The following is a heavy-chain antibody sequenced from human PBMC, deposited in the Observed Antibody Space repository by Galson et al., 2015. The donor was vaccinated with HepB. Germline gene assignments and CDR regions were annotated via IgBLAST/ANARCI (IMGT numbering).Heavy chain of an antibody. CDR3: AKDTLTGYYSFLDY. CDR2: ISYDGSDK. CDR1: GFTFSSYG. V-gene: IGHV3-30*18. J-gene: IGHJ4*02. Sequence: SLRLSCAASGFTFSSYGMHWVRQAPGKGLDWVAVISYDGSDKYYADSVKGRFTISRDNSKNTLYLQMNSLRAEDTALYYCAKDTLTGYYSFLDYWGQGTLVTVSS. D-gene: IGHD3-9*01.